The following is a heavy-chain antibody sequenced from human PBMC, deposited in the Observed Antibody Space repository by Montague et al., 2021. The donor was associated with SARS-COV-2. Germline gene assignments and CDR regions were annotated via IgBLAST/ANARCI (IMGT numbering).Heavy chain of an antibody. D-gene: IGHD6-25*01. CDR1: GGSISTYY. CDR2: VYYSGFT. CDR3: ARGLIPATTGGHYYYGMDV. J-gene: IGHJ6*02. V-gene: IGHV4-59*01. Sequence: SETLSLTCTISGGSISTYYWSWIRQTPGQALEWIGYVYYSGFTTYNPSLKSRVTISVHTSENQFSLTLASVSVGDTAVYYCARGLIPATTGGHYYYGMDVWGQGTAVTVSS.